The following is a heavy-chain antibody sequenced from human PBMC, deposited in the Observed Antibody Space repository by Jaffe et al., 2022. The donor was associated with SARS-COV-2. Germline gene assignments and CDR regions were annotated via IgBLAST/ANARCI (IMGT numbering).Heavy chain of an antibody. J-gene: IGHJ6*03. CDR2: IIPIFGTA. CDR3: ARDYYDSSGYSFYYYYMDV. CDR1: GGTFSSYA. D-gene: IGHD3-22*01. Sequence: QVQLVQSGAEVKKPGSSVKVSCKASGGTFSSYAISWVRQAPGQGLEWMGGIIPIFGTANYAQKFQGRVTITADESTSTAYMELSSLRSEDTAVYYCARDYYDSSGYSFYYYYMDVWGKGTTVTVSS. V-gene: IGHV1-69*01.